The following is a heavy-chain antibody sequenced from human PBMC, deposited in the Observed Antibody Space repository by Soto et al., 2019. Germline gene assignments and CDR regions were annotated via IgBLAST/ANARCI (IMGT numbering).Heavy chain of an antibody. Sequence: SETLSITCTVSGGSIPNSYWSWIRQPPGKGLEWIGHIYYSGSTKYNPSLESRVTISVDTSKNQFSLKLSSVTAADTAVYYCARGHGWADYWGQGTLVTVSS. V-gene: IGHV4-59*01. D-gene: IGHD6-19*01. CDR1: GGSIPNSY. CDR3: ARGHGWADY. CDR2: IYYSGST. J-gene: IGHJ4*02.